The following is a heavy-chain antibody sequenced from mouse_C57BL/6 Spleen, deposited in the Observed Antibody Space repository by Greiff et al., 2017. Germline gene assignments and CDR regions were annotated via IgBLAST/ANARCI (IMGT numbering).Heavy chain of an antibody. CDR2: IYPRSGNT. CDR1: GYTFTSYG. J-gene: IGHJ3*01. D-gene: IGHD3-2*02. CDR3: AREGTTAQAGEAWFDY. V-gene: IGHV1-81*01. Sequence: VQLQQSGAELARPGASVKLSCKASGYTFTSYGISWVKQRTGQGLEWIGEIYPRSGNTYYNEKFKGKATLTADTSSSTAYMELRSLTSADAAVYFCAREGTTAQAGEAWFDYWGQGTLVTVSA.